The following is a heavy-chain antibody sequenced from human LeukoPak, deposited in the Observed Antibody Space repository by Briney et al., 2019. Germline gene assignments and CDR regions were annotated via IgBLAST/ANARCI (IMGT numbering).Heavy chain of an antibody. Sequence: PGGSLRLSCAASGFTFSNYGMHWVRQAPGKGLEWVAVMWYDGSNKYYADSVKGRFTISRDNSKNTLYLQMNSLGAEDTAVYYCAKGLYDSSGFLVFAWGQGTLVTVSS. CDR2: MWYDGSNK. D-gene: IGHD3-22*01. V-gene: IGHV3-33*06. CDR1: GFTFSNYG. J-gene: IGHJ5*02. CDR3: AKGLYDSSGFLVFA.